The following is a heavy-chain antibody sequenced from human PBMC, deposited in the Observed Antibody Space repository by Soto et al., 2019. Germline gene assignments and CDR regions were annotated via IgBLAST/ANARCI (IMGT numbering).Heavy chain of an antibody. CDR1: GGSISRYY. J-gene: IGHJ6*02. CDR2: FYYSGST. D-gene: IGHD3-3*01. CDR3: ARRSGDDFWSGYAAMDV. Sequence: NPSETLSLTCTVSGGSISRYYWNWTRQPPGKGLEWIGYFYYSGSTNYNPSLKSRATISVDTSKNQFSLKLSSVTAADTAVYYCARRSGDDFWSGYAAMDVWGQGTTVTVSS. V-gene: IGHV4-59*01.